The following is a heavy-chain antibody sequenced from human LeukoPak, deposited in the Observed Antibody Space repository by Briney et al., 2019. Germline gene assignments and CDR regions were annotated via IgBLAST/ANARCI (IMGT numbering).Heavy chain of an antibody. CDR3: ARDKIVGATIFDY. J-gene: IGHJ4*02. V-gene: IGHV3-7*01. D-gene: IGHD1-26*01. CDR1: GFTFSSYW. Sequence: GGSLRLSCAASGFTFSSYWMSWVRQAPGKGLEWVANIKEDGSEKFYVDSLKGRFTIFRDNAENSLYLLMNSLRAGDTAVYYCARDKIVGATIFDYWGQGTLVTVSS. CDR2: IKEDGSEK.